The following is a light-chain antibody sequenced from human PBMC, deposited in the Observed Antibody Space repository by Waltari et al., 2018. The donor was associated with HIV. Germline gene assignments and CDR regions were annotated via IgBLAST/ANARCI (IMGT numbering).Light chain of an antibody. CDR1: QSVFTY. Sequence: EIVLTQSPVTLSFSVGERATVSCRASQSVFTYLAWYHQRPGQPPRLLIYDASNRATGIPPRFSASGSGTDFNLTISGLESEDFGLYFCQQRRAWPITFGQGTKVEIK. V-gene: IGKV3-11*01. CDR2: DAS. CDR3: QQRRAWPIT. J-gene: IGKJ2*01.